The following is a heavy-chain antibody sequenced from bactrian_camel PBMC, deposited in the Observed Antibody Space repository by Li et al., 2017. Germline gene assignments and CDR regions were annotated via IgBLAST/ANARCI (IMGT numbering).Heavy chain of an antibody. J-gene: IGHJ4*01. CDR1: GVTYKRYC. CDR3: ATDQGRGTPVLSSGQCYSLPSY. Sequence: HVQLVESGGDSVQAGGSLRLSCEASGVTYKRYCMGWFRQIPGQERDGVATTFVGGTSTWYSDSVKGRFTVSQDNSNNTLYLQMYNLKPEDTAMYFCATDQGRGTPVLSSGQCYSLPSYWSQGTQVTVS. D-gene: IGHD2*01. V-gene: IGHV3-2*01. CDR2: TFVGGTST.